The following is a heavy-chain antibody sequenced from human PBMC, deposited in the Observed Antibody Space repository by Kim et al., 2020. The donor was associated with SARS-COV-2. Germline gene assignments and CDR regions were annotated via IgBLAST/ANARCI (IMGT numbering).Heavy chain of an antibody. D-gene: IGHD3-22*01. CDR1: GFTFSNAW. V-gene: IGHV3-15*01. CDR3: TTLYYYDSSVLFQH. J-gene: IGHJ1*01. Sequence: GGSLRLSCAASGFTFSNAWMSWVRQAPGKGLEWVGRIKSKTDGGTTDYAAPVKGRFTISRDDSKNTLYLQMNSLKTEDTAVYYCTTLYYYDSSVLFQHWGQGTLVTVSS. CDR2: IKSKTDGGTT.